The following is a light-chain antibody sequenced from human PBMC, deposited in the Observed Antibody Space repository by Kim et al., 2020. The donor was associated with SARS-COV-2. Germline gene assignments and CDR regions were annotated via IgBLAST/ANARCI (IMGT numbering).Light chain of an antibody. CDR3: QQYDSHPYT. V-gene: IGKV1-5*03. CDR2: KAS. Sequence: DIQMTQSPSILSASVGDRVTITCRASQSVSSWLAWYQQKPGKAPKLLISKASTLEGGVPSRFSGRGSGTGFTLTINTLQPDDFATYSCQQYDSHPYTFGQGTKLEI. J-gene: IGKJ2*01. CDR1: QSVSSW.